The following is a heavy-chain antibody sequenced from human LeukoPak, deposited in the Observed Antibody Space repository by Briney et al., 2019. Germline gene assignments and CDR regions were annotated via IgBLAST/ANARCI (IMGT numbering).Heavy chain of an antibody. V-gene: IGHV3-7*01. D-gene: IGHD4/OR15-4a*01. CDR2: IKQDGSET. CDR3: ARHLTFFDY. Sequence: GGSLRLSCVVSGLTFSDYWMSWVRQAPGKGLEWVGNIKQDGSETYYGDSVKGRFTISKDNAKKSLYLQMNNLRAEDTAVYYCARHLTFFDYWGQGALVSVSS. CDR1: GLTFSDYW. J-gene: IGHJ4*02.